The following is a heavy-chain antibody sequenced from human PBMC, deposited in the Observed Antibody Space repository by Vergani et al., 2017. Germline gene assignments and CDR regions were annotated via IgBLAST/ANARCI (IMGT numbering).Heavy chain of an antibody. Sequence: QVQLVQSGAEVKKPGASVKVSCKASGYTFTGYYMHWVRQAPGQGLEWMGWINPNSGGTNYAQKFQGRVTITADKSTSTAYMELSSLRSEDTAVYYCARAEGDYGDLPYDYWGQGTLVTVSS. CDR1: GYTFTGYY. D-gene: IGHD4-17*01. V-gene: IGHV1-2*02. CDR2: INPNSGGT. CDR3: ARAEGDYGDLPYDY. J-gene: IGHJ4*02.